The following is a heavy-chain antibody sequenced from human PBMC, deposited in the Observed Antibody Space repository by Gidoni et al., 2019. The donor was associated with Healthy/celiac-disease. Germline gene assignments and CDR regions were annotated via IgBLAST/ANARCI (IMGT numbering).Heavy chain of an antibody. J-gene: IGHJ4*02. CDR1: GFTFRSYA. CDR3: ARDLHPKRLRWLLSY. D-gene: IGHD5-12*01. V-gene: IGHV3-30-3*01. CDR2: ISYDGSNK. Sequence: QVQLVESGGGVVQPGRSLRLPCAASGFTFRSYAMHWVRQAPGKGLEWVAVISYDGSNKYYADSVKGRFTISRDNSKNTLYLQMNSLRAEDTAVYYCARDLHPKRLRWLLSYWGQGTLVTVSS.